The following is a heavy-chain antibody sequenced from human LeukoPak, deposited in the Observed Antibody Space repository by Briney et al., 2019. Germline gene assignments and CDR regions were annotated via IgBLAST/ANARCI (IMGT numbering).Heavy chain of an antibody. V-gene: IGHV4-59*01. CDR3: ARASDIAVTGFDC. D-gene: IGHD6-19*01. CDR1: GASISSYY. Sequence: PSETLSLTCTVSGASISSYYWNWIRKTPTNGLEWIASIYNGGNINYNPSLKSRVTISMDTSKSHFSLSLSSVTAADTAVYFWARASDIAVTGFDCWGQGLLVTVSA. CDR2: IYNGGNI. J-gene: IGHJ4*02.